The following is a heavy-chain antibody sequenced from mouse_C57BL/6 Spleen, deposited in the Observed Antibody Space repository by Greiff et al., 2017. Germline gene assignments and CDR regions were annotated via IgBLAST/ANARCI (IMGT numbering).Heavy chain of an antibody. V-gene: IGHV1-72*01. Sequence: QVQLQQPGAELVKPGASVKLSCKASGYTFTSYWLHWVKQRPGRGLEWSGRIDPNSGGTKYNEKFKSKATLTVDKPSSTAYMQLSSLTSEDSAVYYCARGGYYGSSGDYWGQGTTLTVSS. CDR1: GYTFTSYW. CDR2: IDPNSGGT. J-gene: IGHJ2*01. D-gene: IGHD1-1*01. CDR3: ARGGYYGSSGDY.